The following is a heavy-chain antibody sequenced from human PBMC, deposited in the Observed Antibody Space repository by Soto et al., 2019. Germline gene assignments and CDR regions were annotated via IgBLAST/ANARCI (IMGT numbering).Heavy chain of an antibody. V-gene: IGHV4-30-4*01. J-gene: IGHJ5*02. D-gene: IGHD1-26*01. CDR2: IYYNGGT. CDR3: ATIVGATSGWFDP. Sequence: GPGPGNPSETLSLTCTVSGGSISSGDYYWSWIRQPPGKGLEWIGYIYYNGGTYYSPSLKSRVTMSVDTSKNQFSLKLTSVTAADTAMYYCATIVGATSGWFDPWGQGTLVTVSS. CDR1: GGSISSGDYY.